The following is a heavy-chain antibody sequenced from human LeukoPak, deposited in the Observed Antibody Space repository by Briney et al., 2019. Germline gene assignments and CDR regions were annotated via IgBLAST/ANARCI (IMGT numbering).Heavy chain of an antibody. CDR3: AREHCTNGVCYTANWSDP. CDR2: IYYSGST. D-gene: IGHD2-8*01. J-gene: IGHJ5*02. CDR1: GGSISSGDYY. Sequence: PSETLSLTCTVSGGSISSGDYYWSWIRQPPGKGLEWIGYIYYSGSTYYNPSLKSRVTISVDTSKNQFSLKLSSVTAADTAVYYCAREHCTNGVCYTANWSDPWGQGTLVTVSS. V-gene: IGHV4-30-4*01.